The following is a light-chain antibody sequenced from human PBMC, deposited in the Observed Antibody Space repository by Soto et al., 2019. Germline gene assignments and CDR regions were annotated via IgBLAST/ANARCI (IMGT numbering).Light chain of an antibody. CDR1: QNIGAW. V-gene: IGKV1-5*03. J-gene: IGKJ2*01. Sequence: DIQMTQSPSTLSASVGDRVTITCRASQNIGAWLAWYQQKPGQGPKLLIYRASNLERGVPSRFSGSGSGTQFTLAISSLQPDDFATYYCQQYNSYSHVYTFGQGTKVDIK. CDR3: QQYNSYSHVYT. CDR2: RAS.